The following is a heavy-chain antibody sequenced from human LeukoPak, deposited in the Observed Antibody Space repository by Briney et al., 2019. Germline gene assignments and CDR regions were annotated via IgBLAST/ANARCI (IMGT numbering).Heavy chain of an antibody. CDR2: IYYSGST. V-gene: IGHV4-59*05. D-gene: IGHD1-26*01. CDR3: ARHEVGAKALDY. CDR1: GGSISNYY. J-gene: IGHJ4*02. Sequence: SETLSLTCTVSGGSISNYYWSWIRQPPGKGLEWIGSIYYSGSTYYNPSLKSRVTISVDTSKNQFSLKLSSVTAADTAVYYCARHEVGAKALDYWGQGTLVTVSS.